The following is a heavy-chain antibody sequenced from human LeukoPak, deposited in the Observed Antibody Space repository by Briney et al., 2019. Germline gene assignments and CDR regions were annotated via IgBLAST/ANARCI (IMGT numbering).Heavy chain of an antibody. CDR1: GGSFSGYY. Sequence: SETLSLTCAVYGGSFSGYYWSWIRQPPGKGLEWIGEINHSGSTNYNPSLKSRDTISVDTSKNQFSLKLSSVTAADTAVYYCARENPYNWFDPWGQGTLVTVSS. CDR3: ARENPYNWFDP. J-gene: IGHJ5*02. D-gene: IGHD1-14*01. CDR2: INHSGST. V-gene: IGHV4-34*01.